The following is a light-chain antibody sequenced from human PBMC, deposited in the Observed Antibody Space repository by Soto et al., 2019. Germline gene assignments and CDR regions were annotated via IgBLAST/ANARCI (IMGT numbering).Light chain of an antibody. V-gene: IGKV1-5*03. CDR1: QSVDTC. J-gene: IGKJ1*01. CDR2: KAS. Sequence: DIQMTQSPSTLSASVGDRVTITCRASQSVDTCLAWYQQKPGKAPHLLIYKASSLETGGPSRFSGSGSVTEFTLTISSLQSDDFASYYCQQFYRYPWTFGQGTKVEIK. CDR3: QQFYRYPWT.